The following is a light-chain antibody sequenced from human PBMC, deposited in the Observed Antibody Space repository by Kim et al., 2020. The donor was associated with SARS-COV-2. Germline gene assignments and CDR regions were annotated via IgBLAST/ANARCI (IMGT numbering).Light chain of an antibody. CDR2: HTS. Sequence: EIVMTQSPATLSVSPGESATLSCRASQSASRNLAWYQHRPGQTPRLLIYHTSTRASGVPARFTGSGSGTEFTLTINSLQSDDFAIYYCQHYSNWPAITFGQGTRLGIK. CDR3: QHYSNWPAIT. CDR1: QSASRN. J-gene: IGKJ5*01. V-gene: IGKV3-15*01.